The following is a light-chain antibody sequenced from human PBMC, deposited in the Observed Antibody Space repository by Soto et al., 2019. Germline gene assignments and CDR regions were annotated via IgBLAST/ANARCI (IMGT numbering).Light chain of an antibody. Sequence: QSVLIQPASVSGSPGQSVTISCTGTSSDVGSYSRVSWYQQPPGTAPKLMIYDVSNRPSGVPDRFSGSKSGHTPSLTISGLQVEDEADYYCSAYTSTSTYVFGTGTKVTVL. J-gene: IGLJ1*01. CDR1: SSDVGSYSR. V-gene: IGLV2-18*02. CDR3: SAYTSTSTYV. CDR2: DVS.